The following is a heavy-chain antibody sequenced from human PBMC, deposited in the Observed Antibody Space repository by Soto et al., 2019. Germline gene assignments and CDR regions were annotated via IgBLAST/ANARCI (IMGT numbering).Heavy chain of an antibody. CDR3: ASFSSAPRLNTVTTFSDWFDP. V-gene: IGHV4-34*01. Sequence: PSDTLALTCAVYGGSFSGYYWSWVRQPPGKGLEWIGEINHSGSTNYNPSLKSRVTISVDTSKNQFSLKLSSVTAADTAVYYCASFSSAPRLNTVTTFSDWFDPWGQGTLVTVSS. D-gene: IGHD4-4*01. CDR2: INHSGST. CDR1: GGSFSGYY. J-gene: IGHJ5*02.